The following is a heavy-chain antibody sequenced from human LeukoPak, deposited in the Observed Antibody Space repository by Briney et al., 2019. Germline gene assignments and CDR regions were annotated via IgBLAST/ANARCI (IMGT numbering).Heavy chain of an antibody. D-gene: IGHD1-26*01. V-gene: IGHV1-69*05. CDR3: ATYPVPKVGATFFDY. Sequence: SVKVSCKASGGTFSSYAISWVRQAPGQGLEWMGGIIPIFGTANYAQKFQGRVTITTDESTSTAYMELSSLRSEDTAVYYCATYPVPKVGATFFDYWGQGTLVTVSS. CDR1: GGTFSSYA. J-gene: IGHJ4*02. CDR2: IIPIFGTA.